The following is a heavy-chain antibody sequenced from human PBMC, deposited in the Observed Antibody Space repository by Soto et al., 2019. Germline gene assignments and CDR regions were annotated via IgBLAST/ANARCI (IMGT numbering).Heavy chain of an antibody. CDR3: ARDLRFLEWPLLDYYYGMDV. Sequence: ASVKVSCKASGYTFTSYGISWVRQAPGQGLEWMGWLSAYNGNTNYAQKLQGRVTMTTDTSTSTAYMELRSLRSDDTAVYYCARDLRFLEWPLLDYYYGMDVWGQGTTVTVSS. CDR1: GYTFTSYG. D-gene: IGHD3-3*01. CDR2: LSAYNGNT. V-gene: IGHV1-18*04. J-gene: IGHJ6*02.